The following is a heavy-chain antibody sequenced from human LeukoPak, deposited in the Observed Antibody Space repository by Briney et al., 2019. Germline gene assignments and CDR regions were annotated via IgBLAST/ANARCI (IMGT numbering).Heavy chain of an antibody. J-gene: IGHJ4*02. CDR2: IYYSGST. Sequence: SETLSLTCTVSGGSISPYYWSWIRQPPGKGLEWIGYIYYSGSTNHNPSLKSRVTISVDTSKNQFSLKLSSVTAADTAVYYCARAGQFIAARPITFDYWGQGTLVTVSS. V-gene: IGHV4-59*01. CDR1: GGSISPYY. D-gene: IGHD6-6*01. CDR3: ARAGQFIAARPITFDY.